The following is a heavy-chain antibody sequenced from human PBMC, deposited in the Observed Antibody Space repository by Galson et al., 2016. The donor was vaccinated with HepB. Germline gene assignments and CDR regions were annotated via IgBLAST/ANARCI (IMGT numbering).Heavy chain of an antibody. CDR1: GFSLSSHW. CDR2: INSDGDRT. V-gene: IGHV3-74*01. Sequence: SLRLSCAGSGFSLSSHWMHWVRQGPGKGLEWVSRINSDGDRTNYADPVKGRFTISRDDAKNTLYLQMNSLRVEDTAVYYYARCDAPFWSTTYFDYWGQGTLVTASS. D-gene: IGHD1-14*01. J-gene: IGHJ4*02. CDR3: ARCDAPFWSTTYFDY.